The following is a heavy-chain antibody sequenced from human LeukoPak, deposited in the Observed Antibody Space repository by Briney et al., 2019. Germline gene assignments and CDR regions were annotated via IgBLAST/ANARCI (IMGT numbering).Heavy chain of an antibody. Sequence: SETLSLACTVSGGSISSYYWSWIRQPPGKGLEWIGYIYHSGSTNYNPSLKSRVTISVDTSKNQFSLKLSSVTAADTAVYYCARGLKYSPPFDYWGQGTLVTVSS. CDR3: ARGLKYSPPFDY. J-gene: IGHJ4*02. CDR2: IYHSGST. CDR1: GGSISSYY. D-gene: IGHD6-6*01. V-gene: IGHV4-59*01.